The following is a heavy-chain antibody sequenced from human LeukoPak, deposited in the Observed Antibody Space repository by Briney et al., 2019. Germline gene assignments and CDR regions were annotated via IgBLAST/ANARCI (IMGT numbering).Heavy chain of an antibody. V-gene: IGHV3-53*01. Sequence: GGSLRLSCAASGFTLSSNWMHWVRQAPGKGLEWVSVIYSGGRTFYADSVKGRFTISRDNSKNTLYLQMNSLRAEDTAVYYCAIYDSSGYYNYWGQGTLVTVSS. CDR2: IYSGGRT. D-gene: IGHD3-22*01. CDR1: GFTLSSNW. J-gene: IGHJ4*02. CDR3: AIYDSSGYYNY.